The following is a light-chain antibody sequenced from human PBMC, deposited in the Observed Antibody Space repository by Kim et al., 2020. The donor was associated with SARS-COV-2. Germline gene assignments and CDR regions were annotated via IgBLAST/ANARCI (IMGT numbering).Light chain of an antibody. Sequence: QTPTPNCTGNRNNVGTEGAVWPRQNQGHPPKLLSGRRYNRHSENSERFSASRSGSTASLTITGLQPEDEADYYCSAWDVSLSAWVFGGGTQLTVL. CDR1: RNNVGTEG. CDR2: RRY. V-gene: IGLV10-54*01. J-gene: IGLJ3*02. CDR3: SAWDVSLSAWV.